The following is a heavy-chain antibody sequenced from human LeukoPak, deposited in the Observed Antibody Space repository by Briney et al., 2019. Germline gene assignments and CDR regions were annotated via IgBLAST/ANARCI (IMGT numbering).Heavy chain of an antibody. CDR3: AKGQDQYYYYGMDV. CDR2: ISGSGGST. CDR1: GFTFSSYA. Sequence: GGSLRLSCAASGFTFSSYAMSWVRQAPGEGLEWVSAISGSGGSTYYADSVKGRFTISRDNSKNTLYLQMNSLRAEDTAVYYCAKGQDQYYYYGMDVWGQGTTVTVSS. J-gene: IGHJ6*02. V-gene: IGHV3-23*01.